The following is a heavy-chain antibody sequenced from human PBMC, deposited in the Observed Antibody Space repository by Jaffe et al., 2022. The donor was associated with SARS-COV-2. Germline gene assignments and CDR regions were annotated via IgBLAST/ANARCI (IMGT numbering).Heavy chain of an antibody. CDR3: AREPFGVKSY. V-gene: IGHV3-74*01. D-gene: IGHD3-3*01. CDR2: ISKDGSST. CDR1: GFTFSDSW. Sequence: EVQLVESGGGLVQPGGSLRLSCTASGFTFSDSWMHWVRQAPGKGLVWVSRISKDGSSTNYADSVKGRFTISRDNAKNTLYLQMNSLRAEDAALYYCAREPFGVKSYWGQGTLVTVSS. J-gene: IGHJ4*01.